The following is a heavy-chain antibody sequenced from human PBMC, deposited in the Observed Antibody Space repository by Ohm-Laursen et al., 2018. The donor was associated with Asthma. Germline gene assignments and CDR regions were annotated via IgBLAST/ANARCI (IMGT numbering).Heavy chain of an antibody. CDR3: ARDRVVVVPAAIYYGMDV. J-gene: IGHJ6*02. Sequence: SLRLSCSASGFTFSSYGIHWVRQAPGKGLEWVAVISYDGSNKYYADSVKGRFTISRDNSKNTLYLQMNSLRAEDTAVYYCARDRVVVVPAAIYYGMDVWGQGTTVTVSS. CDR2: ISYDGSNK. V-gene: IGHV3-30*03. CDR1: GFTFSSYG. D-gene: IGHD2-2*01.